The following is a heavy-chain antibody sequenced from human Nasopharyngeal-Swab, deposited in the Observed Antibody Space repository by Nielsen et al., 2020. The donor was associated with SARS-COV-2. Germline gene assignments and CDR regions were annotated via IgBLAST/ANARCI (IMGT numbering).Heavy chain of an antibody. CDR2: ISYSGST. J-gene: IGHJ6*02. V-gene: IGHV4-31*03. CDR1: GGSISSGDYY. Sequence: LRLSCTVSGGSISSGDYYWTWIRQHPGKGLEWIGYISYSGSTYYNPSLKSRVTISVDTSKNHFSLNLSSVTAADTAIYYCARGRYLGIYYYGMDVWGQGTTVTVSS. D-gene: IGHD3-16*01. CDR3: ARGRYLGIYYYGMDV.